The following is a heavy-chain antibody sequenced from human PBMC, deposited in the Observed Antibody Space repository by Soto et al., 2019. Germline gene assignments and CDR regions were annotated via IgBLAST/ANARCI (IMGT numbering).Heavy chain of an antibody. D-gene: IGHD6-13*01. CDR2: IYYSGST. CDR1: GGSISSSSYY. Sequence: SETLSLTCTVSGGSISSSSYYWGWIRQPPGKGLEWIGSIYYSGSTYYNPSLKSRVTISVDTSKNQFSLKLGSVTAADTAVYYCASVGSSWYDAFDIWGQGTMVTVSS. V-gene: IGHV4-39*01. CDR3: ASVGSSWYDAFDI. J-gene: IGHJ3*02.